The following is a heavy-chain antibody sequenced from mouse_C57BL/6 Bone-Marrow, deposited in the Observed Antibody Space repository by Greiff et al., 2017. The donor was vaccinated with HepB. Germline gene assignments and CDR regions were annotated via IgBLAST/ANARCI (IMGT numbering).Heavy chain of an antibody. CDR1: GYTFTSYG. D-gene: IGHD2-4*01. CDR3: ARWYDYDAHYFDY. Sequence: VKLQESGAELARPGASVKLSCKASGYTFTSYGISWVKQRTGQGLEWIGEIYPRSGNTYYNEKFKGKATLTADKSSSTAYMELRSLTSEDSAVYFCARWYDYDAHYFDYWGQGTTLTVSS. V-gene: IGHV1-81*01. CDR2: IYPRSGNT. J-gene: IGHJ2*01.